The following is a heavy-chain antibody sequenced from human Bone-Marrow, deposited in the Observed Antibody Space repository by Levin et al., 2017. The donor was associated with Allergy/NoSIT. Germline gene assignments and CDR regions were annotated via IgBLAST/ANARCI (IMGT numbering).Heavy chain of an antibody. CDR2: IIPIFGTA. CDR1: GGTFSSYA. D-gene: IGHD2-15*01. J-gene: IGHJ4*02. Sequence: ASVKVSCKASGGTFSSYAISWVRQAPGQGLEWMGGIIPIFGTANYAQKFQGRVTITADESTSTAYMELSSLRSEDTAVYYCARAGVGAEVAATRLENFDYWGQGTLVTVSS. CDR3: ARAGVGAEVAATRLENFDY. V-gene: IGHV1-69*13.